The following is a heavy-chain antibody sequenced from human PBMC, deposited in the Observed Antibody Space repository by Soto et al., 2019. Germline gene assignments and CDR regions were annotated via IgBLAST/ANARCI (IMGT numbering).Heavy chain of an antibody. CDR3: ASAAVTGTAGLDF. Sequence: RASVKVSCKASGYTFSGFYMHWVRQAPGQGLEWMGWINPNSGGTKSAEKFQGRVTMTRDTSISTAYMELSRLTSDDTAVYYCASAAVTGTAGLDFWGQGTQGTSPQ. CDR2: INPNSGGT. D-gene: IGHD6-19*01. V-gene: IGHV1-2*02. CDR1: GYTFSGFY. J-gene: IGHJ4*02.